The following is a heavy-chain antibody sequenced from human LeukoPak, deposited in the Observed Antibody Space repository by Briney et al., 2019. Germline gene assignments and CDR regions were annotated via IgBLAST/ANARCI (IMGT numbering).Heavy chain of an antibody. CDR1: GFTFSSYA. D-gene: IGHD2-15*01. J-gene: IGHJ4*02. CDR3: AKHVHIVVVVAALYYFDY. V-gene: IGHV3-23*01. CDR2: ISGSGGST. Sequence: GGSLRLSCAASGFTFSSYAMSWVRQAPGKGLEWVSAISGSGGSTYYADSVKGRFTISRDNSKNTLYLQMNSLRAEDTAVYYCAKHVHIVVVVAALYYFDYWGQGTLVTVSS.